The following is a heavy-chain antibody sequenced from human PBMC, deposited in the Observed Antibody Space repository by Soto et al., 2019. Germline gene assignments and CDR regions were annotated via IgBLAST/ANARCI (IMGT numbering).Heavy chain of an antibody. V-gene: IGHV3-23*01. CDR2: ISASGGST. D-gene: IGHD1-26*01. CDR3: AKGQNSGTYRFYFDY. CDR1: GITLSSYA. J-gene: IGHJ4*02. Sequence: WSLRLSCAASGITLSSYAMSWVRQAPGKGPEWVSGISASGGSTSYADSVKGRFTISRDNSKNTLYLQMNSLRADDTAVCHCAKGQNSGTYRFYFDYWGQGALVTVSS.